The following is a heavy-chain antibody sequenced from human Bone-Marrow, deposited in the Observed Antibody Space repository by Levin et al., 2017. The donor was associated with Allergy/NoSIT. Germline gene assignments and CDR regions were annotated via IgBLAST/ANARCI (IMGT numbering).Heavy chain of an antibody. V-gene: IGHV2-5*02. CDR2: IYWDGDK. D-gene: IGHD4-11*01. CDR3: ARRTPVTLHAGGDLDV. J-gene: IGHJ6*02. CDR1: GFSLSTPGVG. Sequence: QTLSLTCTFSGFSLSTPGVGVAWIRQPPGKALEWLALIYWDGDKRFSPSLKSRLNITQDISGNPVVFSMTNMDPVDTATYYCARRTPVTLHAGGDLDVWGPGTTVTVS.